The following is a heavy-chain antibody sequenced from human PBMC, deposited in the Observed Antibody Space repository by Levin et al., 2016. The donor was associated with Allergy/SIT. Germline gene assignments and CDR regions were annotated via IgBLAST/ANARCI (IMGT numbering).Heavy chain of an antibody. Sequence: SETLSLTCTVSGGSFSSGTFYWAWIRQPPGKGLEWIGSIYYSGSTYYNPSLRSRVTISVDTSQNQFSLNLTSVTAVDTAVYYCARKAVGAFWYFDVWGRGTLVTVSS. V-gene: IGHV4-39*01. CDR1: GGSFSSGTFY. J-gene: IGHJ2*01. D-gene: IGHD1-26*01. CDR3: ARKAVGAFWYFDV. CDR2: IYYSGST.